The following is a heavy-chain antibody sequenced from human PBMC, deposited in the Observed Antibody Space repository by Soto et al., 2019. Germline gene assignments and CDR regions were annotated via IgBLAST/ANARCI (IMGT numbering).Heavy chain of an antibody. CDR1: GGTFSSYA. D-gene: IGHD3-22*01. CDR3: ARGQVVNFDNWFDP. CDR2: IIPIFGTA. Sequence: ASVKVSCKASGGTFSSYAISWVRQAPGQGLEWMGGIIPIFGTANYAQKFQGRVTITADESTSTAYMELSSLRSEDTAVYFCARGQVVNFDNWFDPWGQGTLVTVSS. V-gene: IGHV1-69*13. J-gene: IGHJ5*02.